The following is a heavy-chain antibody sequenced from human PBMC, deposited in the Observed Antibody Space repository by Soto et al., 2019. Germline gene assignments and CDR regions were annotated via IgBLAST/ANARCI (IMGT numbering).Heavy chain of an antibody. CDR3: ARSPCGDNFNSYGIDV. V-gene: IGHV4-4*02. J-gene: IGHJ6*02. D-gene: IGHD1-20*01. CDR1: GGSISSSHW. CDR2: IYHSGGT. Sequence: QVQLRESGPGLVKPSGTFSLTCAVSGGSISSSHWWNWVRQSPGKGLEWIGEIYHSGGTNYNLSLKRLIPMSVDKSKNQSSLTLNSVTAAKTATYFCARSPCGDNFNSYGIDVWGQGTTVTVSS.